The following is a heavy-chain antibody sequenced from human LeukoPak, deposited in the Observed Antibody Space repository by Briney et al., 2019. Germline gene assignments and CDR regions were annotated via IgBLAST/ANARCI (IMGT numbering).Heavy chain of an antibody. Sequence: ASVKVSCKASGYTFTGYYMHWVRQAPGQGLEWMGWINPNSGGTNYAQKFQGRVTVTRDTSISTAYMELSRLRSDDTAVYYCARDRSEVLRYFDWGQGTLVTVSS. J-gene: IGHJ4*02. V-gene: IGHV1-2*02. CDR1: GYTFTGYY. CDR2: INPNSGGT. D-gene: IGHD3-9*01. CDR3: ARDRSEVLRYFD.